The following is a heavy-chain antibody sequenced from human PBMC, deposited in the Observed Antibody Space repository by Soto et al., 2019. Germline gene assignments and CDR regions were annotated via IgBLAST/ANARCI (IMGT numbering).Heavy chain of an antibody. CDR1: GFTFSSYS. CDR2: ISSSSSYI. CDR3: ARGIWPPYYFDY. V-gene: IGHV3-21*01. J-gene: IGHJ4*02. Sequence: GGSLRLSCAASGFTFSSYSMNWVRQAPGKGLEWVSSISSSSSYIYYADSVKGRFTISRDNAKNSLYLQMNSLRAEDTAVYYCARGIWPPYYFDYWGQGTLVTVSS.